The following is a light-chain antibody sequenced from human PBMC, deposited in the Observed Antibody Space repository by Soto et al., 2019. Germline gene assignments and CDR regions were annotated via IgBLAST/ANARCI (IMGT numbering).Light chain of an antibody. CDR3: QQYDNSAWT. V-gene: IGKV3-20*01. CDR1: QSVSSR. J-gene: IGKJ1*01. Sequence: EIVLTQSPVTLSLSPGEISTLSCRASQSVSSRLAWYQQKPGQAPRLLIYGVSNRATGIPARFSGSGSGTDFTLTISRLEPEDFAVYYCQQYDNSAWTFGQGTKVDIK. CDR2: GVS.